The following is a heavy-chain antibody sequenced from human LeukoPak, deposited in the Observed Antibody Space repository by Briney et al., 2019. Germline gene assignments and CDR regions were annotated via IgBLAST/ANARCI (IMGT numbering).Heavy chain of an antibody. CDR2: IRSSSES. Sequence: GGCLRLSCAASVFIFSQYSMNWVRQAPGKGLEWVSHIRSSSESFYADSVKGRFTISRDNARNSLYLQMNNLRGEDTAIYYCARDAGNSGYGCDLWGQGTLVTVSS. CDR1: VFIFSQYS. CDR3: ARDAGNSGYGCDL. J-gene: IGHJ5*02. V-gene: IGHV3-48*01. D-gene: IGHD5-12*01.